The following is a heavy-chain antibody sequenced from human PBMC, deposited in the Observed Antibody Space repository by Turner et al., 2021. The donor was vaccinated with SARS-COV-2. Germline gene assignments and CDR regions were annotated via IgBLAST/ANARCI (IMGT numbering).Heavy chain of an antibody. Sequence: QVHLPQSGAEVDKPGASVKVSCKVSGYTLSELSIHRVRQAPGKGPEWMGGFNPEDCEPNYAQMFQGRFSLTEDTSTDTLYMELSGLRSEDSAVNYCATSWKRPDAYFDSWGQGTLVTVSS. CDR3: ATSWKRPDAYFDS. CDR1: GYTLSELS. J-gene: IGHJ4*02. V-gene: IGHV1-24*01. CDR2: FNPEDCEP. D-gene: IGHD1-1*01.